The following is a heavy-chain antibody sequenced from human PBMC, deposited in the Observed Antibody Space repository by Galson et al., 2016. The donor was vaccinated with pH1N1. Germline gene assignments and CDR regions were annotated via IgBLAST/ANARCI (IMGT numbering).Heavy chain of an antibody. Sequence: SVKVSCKASGYTFTFTGYFIHWVRQAPGQGLEFEWMGRINPYSGDTDFAQNFQGRVTMTRDTSIGTAYMEVSRLTSDVTAIYYCARDVAPPGHYAMDVWCQGTTVTVSS. J-gene: IGHJ6*02. CDR3: ARDVAPPGHYAMDV. V-gene: IGHV1-2*06. CDR1: GYTFTFTGYF. CDR2: INPYSGDT.